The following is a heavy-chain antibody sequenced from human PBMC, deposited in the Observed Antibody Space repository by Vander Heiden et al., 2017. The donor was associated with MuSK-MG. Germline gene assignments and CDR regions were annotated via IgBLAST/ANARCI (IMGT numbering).Heavy chain of an antibody. D-gene: IGHD6-13*01. V-gene: IGHV1-18*01. CDR1: GYTFTTYG. CDR3: ARWTGQQLVPDWLDP. J-gene: IGHJ5*02. CDR2: ISPNNGHT. Sequence: QVQLVQSGAEVREPGASVKVSCKASGYTFTTYGITWVRQAPGQGLEWMGWISPNNGHTKYAQKCQGRVTMTTDTSTNTAYMELRSLASEDTAVYYCARWTGQQLVPDWLDPWGQGTLVTVSS.